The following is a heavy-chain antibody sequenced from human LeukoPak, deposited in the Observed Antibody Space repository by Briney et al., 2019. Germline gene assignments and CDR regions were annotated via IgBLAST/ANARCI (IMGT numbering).Heavy chain of an antibody. Sequence: ASVNVSCKASGYTFTSYDINWVRQATGQGLEWMGWMNPNSGDSVYAQKFQGRVTMTRNTSISTAYMELSSLRSEDAAVYYCARGLTYYDYVWGSHFFRDYWGQGTLVTVSS. D-gene: IGHD3-16*01. J-gene: IGHJ4*02. V-gene: IGHV1-8*01. CDR1: GYTFTSYD. CDR2: MNPNSGDS. CDR3: ARGLTYYDYVWGSHFFRDY.